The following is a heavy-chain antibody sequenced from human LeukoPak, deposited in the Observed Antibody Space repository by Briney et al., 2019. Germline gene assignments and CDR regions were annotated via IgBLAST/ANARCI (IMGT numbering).Heavy chain of an antibody. CDR3: ARAREGASPDG. CDR2: ISYDGSNK. D-gene: IGHD1-26*01. Sequence: GGSLRLSCAASGFAFSSYAMHWVRQAPGKGLEWVAVISYDGSNKYYADSVKGRFTISRDNSKNTLYLQMNSLRAEDTAVYYCARAREGASPDGWGQGTLVTVSS. CDR1: GFAFSSYA. J-gene: IGHJ4*02. V-gene: IGHV3-30*04.